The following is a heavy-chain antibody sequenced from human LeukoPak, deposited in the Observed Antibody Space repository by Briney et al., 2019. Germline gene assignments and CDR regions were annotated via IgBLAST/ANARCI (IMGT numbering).Heavy chain of an antibody. CDR3: AKVPRLIVVVPAAIFFDY. D-gene: IGHD2-2*02. CDR1: GFTVSSNY. Sequence: GGSLRLSCAASGFTVSSNYMSWVRQAPGKGLEWVSAISGSGGSTYYADSVKGRFTISRDNSKNTLYLQMNSLRAEDTAVYYCAKVPRLIVVVPAAIFFDYWGQGTLVTVSS. CDR2: ISGSGGST. V-gene: IGHV3-23*01. J-gene: IGHJ4*02.